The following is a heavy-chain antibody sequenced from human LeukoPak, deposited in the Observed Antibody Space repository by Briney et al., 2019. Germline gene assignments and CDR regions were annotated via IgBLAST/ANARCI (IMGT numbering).Heavy chain of an antibody. Sequence: GVLRLSCTASGFTFGDYAMSWVRQAPGEGLEGVGFIRSKAYGGTTEYAASVKGRFTITRDDSKSIAYLQMNSLKTEDTAVYYCARVVVVLNDAFDIWGQGTMVTVSS. CDR1: GFTFGDYA. CDR3: ARVVVVLNDAFDI. J-gene: IGHJ3*02. CDR2: IRSKAYGGTT. D-gene: IGHD2-15*01. V-gene: IGHV3-49*04.